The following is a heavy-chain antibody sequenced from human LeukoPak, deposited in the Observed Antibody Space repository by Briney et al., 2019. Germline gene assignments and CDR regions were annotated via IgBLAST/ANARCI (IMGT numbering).Heavy chain of an antibody. CDR1: GYTFTGYY. CDR3: ARDPQGGSVGGAFDI. V-gene: IGHV1-69*13. D-gene: IGHD3-10*01. Sequence: GASVKVSCKASGYTFTGYYMHWVRQAPGQGLEWMGGIIPIVGTTNYAQMFQGRVTITADESTSTAYMELSSLRSEDTAVYYCARDPQGGSVGGAFDIWGQGTMVTVSS. J-gene: IGHJ3*02. CDR2: IIPIVGTT.